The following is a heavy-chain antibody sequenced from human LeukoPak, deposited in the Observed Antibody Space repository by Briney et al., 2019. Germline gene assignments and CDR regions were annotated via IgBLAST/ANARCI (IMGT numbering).Heavy chain of an antibody. J-gene: IGHJ4*02. CDR1: GYTFTSYY. CDR3: ARDWADSSGYYPPLYYFDY. V-gene: IGHV1-46*01. D-gene: IGHD3-22*01. Sequence: ASVKVSCKASGYTFTSYYMHWVRQAPGQGLEWMGLINPSGGSTSYAQKFQGRVTMTRDTSTSTVYMELSSLRSEDTAVYYCARDWADSSGYYPPLYYFDYWGQGTLVTVSS. CDR2: INPSGGST.